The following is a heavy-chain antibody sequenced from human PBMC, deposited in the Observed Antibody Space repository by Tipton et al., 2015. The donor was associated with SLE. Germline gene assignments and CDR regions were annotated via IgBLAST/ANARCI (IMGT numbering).Heavy chain of an antibody. CDR3: ARVGRYCSSTSCYTVYYGMDV. Sequence: QLVQSGAEVKKPGASVKVSCKASGYTFTSYGISWVRQAPGQGLEWMGWISAYNGNTNYAQKLQGRVTMTTDTSTSTAYMELRSLRSDDTAVYYCARVGRYCSSTSCYTVYYGMDVWGQGTTVTVSS. CDR1: GYTFTSYG. J-gene: IGHJ6*02. D-gene: IGHD2-2*02. CDR2: ISAYNGNT. V-gene: IGHV1-18*01.